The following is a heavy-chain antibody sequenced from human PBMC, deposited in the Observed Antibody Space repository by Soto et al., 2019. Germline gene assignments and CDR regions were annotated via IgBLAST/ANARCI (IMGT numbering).Heavy chain of an antibody. CDR3: ADGGEWSFNFEY. J-gene: IGHJ4*02. V-gene: IGHV3-74*01. Sequence: EVQLVESGGGLVQPGGSLRLSCAASGFTFSSYWMHWVRQAPGKGLVWVSRINSDGSSTRYADSVKGRFTISRDNAKNTLYLQMNSLRAEDTAVYYCADGGEWSFNFEYWGQGTLVTVFS. CDR2: INSDGSST. D-gene: IGHD3-3*01. CDR1: GFTFSSYW.